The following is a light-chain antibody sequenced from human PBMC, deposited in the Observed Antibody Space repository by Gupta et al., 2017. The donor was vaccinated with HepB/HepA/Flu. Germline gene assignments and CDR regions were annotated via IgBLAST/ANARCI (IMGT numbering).Light chain of an antibody. V-gene: IGKV1-5*03. CDR1: QTISIW. CDR3: QQYNSYLS. Sequence: DIQMTQSPSTLSASVGDRVTITCRASQTISIWLAWYQQKTGEAPKLLLYRASSLQTGVPSRFSGSGSGTEFTLTISSLQPDDFATYYCQQYNSYLSFGPGTKVDIK. CDR2: RAS. J-gene: IGKJ3*01.